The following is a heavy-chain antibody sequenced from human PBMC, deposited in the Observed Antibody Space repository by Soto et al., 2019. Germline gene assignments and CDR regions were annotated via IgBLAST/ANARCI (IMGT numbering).Heavy chain of an antibody. Sequence: SETLSLTCTVSGGSISSGDYYWSWLRQPPGKGLEWIGYIYYSGSTYYNPSLKSRVTISVDTSKNQFSLKLSSVTAADTAAYYCAREATIAARLDSWGQGTLVTVSS. J-gene: IGHJ4*02. CDR1: GGSISSGDYY. CDR2: IYYSGST. D-gene: IGHD6-6*01. V-gene: IGHV4-30-4*01. CDR3: AREATIAARLDS.